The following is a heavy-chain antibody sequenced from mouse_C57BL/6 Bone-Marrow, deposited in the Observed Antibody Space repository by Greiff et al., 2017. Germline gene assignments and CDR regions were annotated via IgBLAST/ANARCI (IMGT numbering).Heavy chain of an antibody. D-gene: IGHD1-1*01. CDR1: GYTFTSYG. Sequence: VKLQESGAELARPGASVKLSCKASGYTFTSYGISWVKQRTGQGLEWIGEIYPRSGNTYYNEKFKGKATLTADKSSSTAYMELRSLTSEDSAVYFCARHYYGSLWYFDVWGTGTTVTVCS. CDR2: IYPRSGNT. V-gene: IGHV1-81*01. J-gene: IGHJ1*03. CDR3: ARHYYGSLWYFDV.